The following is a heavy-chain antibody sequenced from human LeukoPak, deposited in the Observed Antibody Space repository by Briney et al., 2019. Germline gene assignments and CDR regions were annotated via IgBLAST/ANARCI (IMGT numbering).Heavy chain of an antibody. CDR1: GGSFSGYY. V-gene: IGHV4-34*01. CDR2: INHSGST. Sequence: SETLSLTCAVYGGSFSGYYWSWIRQPPGKGLEWIGEINHSGSTNYNPSLKSRVTISVDTSKNQFSLKLSSVTAADTALYYCATGYGHYYYFDYWGQGTLVTVSS. D-gene: IGHD2/OR15-2a*01. CDR3: ATGYGHYYYFDY. J-gene: IGHJ4*02.